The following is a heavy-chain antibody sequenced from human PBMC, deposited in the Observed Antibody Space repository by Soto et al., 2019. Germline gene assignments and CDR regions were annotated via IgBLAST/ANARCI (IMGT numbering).Heavy chain of an antibody. CDR3: ARAPYSSTSFFFDF. J-gene: IGHJ4*02. D-gene: IGHD6-6*01. Sequence: ASVKVSCKASGYTLTANHMHWVRQAPGQGLEWMGIVNPSLGRTNYAQKFQGRVAMTWDTSTSTFYMELSSLTSDDTAVYYCARAPYSSTSFFFDFWGQGTRVTVSS. V-gene: IGHV1-46*01. CDR1: GYTLTANH. CDR2: VNPSLGRT.